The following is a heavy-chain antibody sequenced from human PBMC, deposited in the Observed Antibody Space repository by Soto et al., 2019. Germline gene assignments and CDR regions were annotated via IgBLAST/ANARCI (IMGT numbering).Heavy chain of an antibody. Sequence: SLRLSCTASGFTVSSNYMSWVRQAPGKGLEWVSVIYSGSSTYYADSVKGRFTISRDNSKNTLYLQMNSLRAEDTAVYYCARAGRLDLFDYWGQGTLVTVSS. CDR3: ARAGRLDLFDY. D-gene: IGHD1-1*01. CDR1: GFTVSSNY. J-gene: IGHJ4*02. V-gene: IGHV3-53*01. CDR2: IYSGSST.